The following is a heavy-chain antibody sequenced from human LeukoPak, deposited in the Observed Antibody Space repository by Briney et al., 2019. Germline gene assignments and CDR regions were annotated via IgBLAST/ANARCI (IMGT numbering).Heavy chain of an antibody. J-gene: IGHJ4*02. CDR2: IHYSGST. V-gene: IGHV4-39*07. D-gene: IGHD3-22*01. Sequence: SETLSLTCTVSGGSISSSSYYWAWIRQPPGKGLEWIGSIHYSGSTYYNPSLQSRVTISIDTSKNQFSLKLRFVTAADTAVYFCARGILRDYYDSSGFYHRGGVGYWGQGTLVTVSS. CDR3: ARGILRDYYDSSGFYHRGGVGY. CDR1: GGSISSSSYY.